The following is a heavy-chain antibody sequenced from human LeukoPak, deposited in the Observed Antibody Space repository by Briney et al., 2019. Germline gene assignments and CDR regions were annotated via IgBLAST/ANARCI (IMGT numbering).Heavy chain of an antibody. V-gene: IGHV4-61*02. CDR1: GSSISSGSYY. J-gene: IGHJ6*04. CDR3: ARGRSYYFIHMDV. Sequence: SQTLSLTCTVSGSSISSGSYYWSWIRQPAGKGLEWIGRIYTSGSTNYNLSLKSRVTISVDTSKNQFSLKLSSVTAADTAVYYCARGRSYYFIHMDVWGKGTTVTISS. CDR2: IYTSGST. D-gene: IGHD1-26*01.